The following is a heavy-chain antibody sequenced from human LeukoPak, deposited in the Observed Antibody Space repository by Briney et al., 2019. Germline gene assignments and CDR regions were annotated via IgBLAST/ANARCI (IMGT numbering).Heavy chain of an antibody. D-gene: IGHD5/OR15-5a*01. CDR3: ARDSVQLNFDY. Sequence: GGSLRLSCAASGFILRSYWMSWVRQAPGKGLEWVANIKQDGTEKYYADSVKGRFTISRDNAKNSLYLQMNSLRAEDTAVYYCARDSVQLNFDYWGQGTLVTVSS. CDR2: IKQDGTEK. CDR1: GFILRSYW. V-gene: IGHV3-7*01. J-gene: IGHJ4*02.